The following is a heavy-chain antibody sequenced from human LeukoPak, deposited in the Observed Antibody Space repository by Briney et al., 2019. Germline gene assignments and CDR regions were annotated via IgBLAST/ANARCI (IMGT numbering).Heavy chain of an antibody. Sequence: ASVKVSCKASGYTFTSYAMHWVRQAPGQRLEWMGWSNAGNGNTKYSQEFQGRVTITRDTSASTAYMELRSLRSDDTAVYYCAREGYCSSTSCLGYFDYWGQGTLVTVSS. J-gene: IGHJ4*02. D-gene: IGHD2-2*01. CDR1: GYTFTSYA. CDR3: AREGYCSSTSCLGYFDY. V-gene: IGHV1-3*02. CDR2: SNAGNGNT.